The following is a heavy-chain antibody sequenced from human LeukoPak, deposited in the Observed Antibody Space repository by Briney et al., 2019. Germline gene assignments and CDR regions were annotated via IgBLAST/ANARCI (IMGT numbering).Heavy chain of an antibody. CDR3: ARDLSDGDYHY. CDR1: GYTFTSYG. V-gene: IGHV1-18*01. D-gene: IGHD4-17*01. CDR2: ISAYNGNT. Sequence: GGSLRLSCAASGYTFTSYGISWVRQAPGQGLEWMGWISAYNGNTNYAQKLQGRVTMTTDTSTSTAYMELRSLRSDDTAVYYCARDLSDGDYHYWGQGTLVTVSS. J-gene: IGHJ4*02.